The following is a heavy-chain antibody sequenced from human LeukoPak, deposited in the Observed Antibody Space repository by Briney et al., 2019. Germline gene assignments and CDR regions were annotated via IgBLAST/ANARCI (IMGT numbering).Heavy chain of an antibody. Sequence: SETLSLTCTVSGGSISSYYWSWIRQPPGKGLEWIGYIYYSGSTNYNPSLKSRVTISVDTSKNQFSLKLSSVIAADTAVYYCARDKAPYFDYWGQGTLVTVSS. V-gene: IGHV4-59*01. J-gene: IGHJ4*02. CDR1: GGSISSYY. CDR2: IYYSGST. CDR3: ARDKAPYFDY.